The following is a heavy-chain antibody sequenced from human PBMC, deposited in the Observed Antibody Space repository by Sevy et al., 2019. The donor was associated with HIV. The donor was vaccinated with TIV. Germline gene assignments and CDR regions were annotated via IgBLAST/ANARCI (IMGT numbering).Heavy chain of an antibody. CDR1: GFTFSSYW. Sequence: GGSLRLSCAASGFTFSSYWMSWVRQAPGKGLEWVANIKQDGSEKYYVDSVKGRFTISRDNARNSLYLQMNSLGAEDTAVYYCARVSGDYSSGWYGLDHFDYWGQGTLVTVSS. D-gene: IGHD6-19*01. J-gene: IGHJ4*02. CDR2: IKQDGSEK. CDR3: ARVSGDYSSGWYGLDHFDY. V-gene: IGHV3-7*03.